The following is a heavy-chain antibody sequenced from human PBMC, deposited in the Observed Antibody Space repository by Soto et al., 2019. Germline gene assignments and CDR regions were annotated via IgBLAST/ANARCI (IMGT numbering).Heavy chain of an antibody. Sequence: EESLKISCKGSGYSFTSYWIGWVRQMPGKGLEWMGIIYPGDSDTRYSPSFQGQVTISADKSISTAYLQWSSLKASDTAMYYCARXGYCSGGSCPRRGWFDPWGPGTLVTVSS. CDR3: ARXGYCSGGSCPRRGWFDP. CDR2: IYPGDSDT. J-gene: IGHJ5*02. V-gene: IGHV5-51*01. CDR1: GYSFTSYW. D-gene: IGHD2-15*01.